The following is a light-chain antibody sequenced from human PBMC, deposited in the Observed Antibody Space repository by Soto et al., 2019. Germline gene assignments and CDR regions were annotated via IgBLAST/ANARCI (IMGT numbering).Light chain of an antibody. Sequence: DIQMTQSPSSLSASVGDRVTITCQASQGISNYLKWYQQKPGQAPKLLIYDASNLETGVPSRFSGSGSGTDFTLTISSLQPEDIATYYCQQYDNLPPLTFGGGTKVEIK. V-gene: IGKV1-33*01. CDR1: QGISNY. CDR2: DAS. CDR3: QQYDNLPPLT. J-gene: IGKJ4*01.